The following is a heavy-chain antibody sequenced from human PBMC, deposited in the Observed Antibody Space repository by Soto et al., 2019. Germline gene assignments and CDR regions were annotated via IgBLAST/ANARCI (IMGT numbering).Heavy chain of an antibody. CDR2: ISSSSSYI. D-gene: IGHD6-6*01. J-gene: IGHJ1*01. V-gene: IGHV3-21*01. Sequence: GGSLRLSCAASGFTFSSYSMNWVRQAPGKGLEWVSSISSSSSYIYYADSVKGRFTISRDNAKNSLYLQMNSLRAEDTAVYYCARDGSSSGNFQHWGQGTLVTVSS. CDR3: ARDGSSSGNFQH. CDR1: GFTFSSYS.